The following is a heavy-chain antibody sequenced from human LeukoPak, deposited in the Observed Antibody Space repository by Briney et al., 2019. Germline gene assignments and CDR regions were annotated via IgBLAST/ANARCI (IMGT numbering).Heavy chain of an antibody. J-gene: IGHJ4*02. CDR3: AGQLWFGARFDY. CDR1: GFTFSSYE. D-gene: IGHD3-10*01. Sequence: GGSLRLSCAASGFTFSSYEMNWVRQAPGKGLEWVSYISSNGGTIYYADSVKGRFTISRDNAKNSLYLQMNSLRAEDTAVYYCAGQLWFGARFDYWGQGTLVTVSS. V-gene: IGHV3-48*03. CDR2: ISSNGGTI.